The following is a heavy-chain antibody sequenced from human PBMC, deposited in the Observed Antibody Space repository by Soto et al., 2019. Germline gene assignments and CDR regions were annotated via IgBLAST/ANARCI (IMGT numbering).Heavy chain of an antibody. CDR2: ISSYSEET. D-gene: IGHD1-26*01. Sequence: EVPLLESGGGLLQPGGSLRLSGAASGFTFSSYAMSWVRQAPGKGLDWVSAISSYSEETYYADSVKGRYTISSANSKNPLFLQMNSLRAEDTALYDCAKKAAGANPLDCWGQGTLVTVSS. J-gene: IGHJ4*02. V-gene: IGHV3-23*01. CDR1: GFTFSSYA. CDR3: AKKAAGANPLDC.